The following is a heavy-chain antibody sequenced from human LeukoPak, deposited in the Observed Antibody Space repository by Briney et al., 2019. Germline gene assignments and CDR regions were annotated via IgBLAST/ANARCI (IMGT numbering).Heavy chain of an antibody. Sequence: ASVKVSCKASGYTFTGYYMHWARQAPGQGLEWMGWINPNSGGTNYAQKFQGRVTMTRDTSVSTAYMELSRLRSDDTAVYYCARPIAGSSSWYVEAFAIWGQGTMVTVSS. D-gene: IGHD6-13*01. CDR1: GYTFTGYY. V-gene: IGHV1-2*02. CDR3: ARPIAGSSSWYVEAFAI. J-gene: IGHJ3*02. CDR2: INPNSGGT.